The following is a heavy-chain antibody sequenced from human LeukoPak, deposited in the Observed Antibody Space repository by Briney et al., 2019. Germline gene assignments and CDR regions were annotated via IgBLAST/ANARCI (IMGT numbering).Heavy chain of an antibody. CDR1: GYTFTDYY. CDR2: INPDSGGT. V-gene: IGHV1-2*02. Sequence: ASVKVSCKASGYTFTDYYMHWVRQAPGQGLEWMGWINPDSGGTNSAQKFQGRVTMTRNTSISTAYMELSSLRSEDTAVYYCARVPSGGDKFDPWGQGTLVTVSS. CDR3: ARVPSGGDKFDP. D-gene: IGHD6-25*01. J-gene: IGHJ5*02.